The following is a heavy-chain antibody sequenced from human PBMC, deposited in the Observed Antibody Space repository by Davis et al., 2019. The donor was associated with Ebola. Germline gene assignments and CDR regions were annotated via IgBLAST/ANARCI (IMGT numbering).Heavy chain of an antibody. CDR2: MNPNSGNT. CDR1: GFTFTSYD. D-gene: IGHD2-2*01. Sequence: AASVKVSCKTSGFTFTSYDINWVRQATGQGLEWMGWMNPNSGNTGCAQKFQGRVTITRDTSASTAYMELSSLRSEDTAVYYCARDGCSSTSCLSKYNWFDPWGQGTLVTVSS. J-gene: IGHJ5*02. V-gene: IGHV1-8*01. CDR3: ARDGCSSTSCLSKYNWFDP.